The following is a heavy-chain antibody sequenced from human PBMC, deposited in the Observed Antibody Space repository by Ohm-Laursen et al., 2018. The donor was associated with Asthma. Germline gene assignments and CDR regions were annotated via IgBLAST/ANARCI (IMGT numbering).Heavy chain of an antibody. J-gene: IGHJ4*02. CDR3: ARLDWVQSMFDS. D-gene: IGHD3-9*01. CDR2: IFYSGST. CDR1: GGSISSYY. Sequence: SDTLSLTCTVSGGSISSYYWSWIRQLPGKGLGWIAYIFYSGSTNYNPSLKSRVTLSIDTSKNQVSLRLISVTAADSALYFCARLDWVQSMFDSWGQGNLVTVSS. V-gene: IGHV4-59*07.